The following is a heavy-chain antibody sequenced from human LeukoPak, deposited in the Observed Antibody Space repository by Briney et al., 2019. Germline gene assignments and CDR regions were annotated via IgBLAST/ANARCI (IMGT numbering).Heavy chain of an antibody. CDR2: ITSSGSTI. Sequence: GGSLRLSCAASGFTFSSYEMNWVRQAPGKGLEWVSYITSSGSTIYYADSVKGRFTIPRDNAKNSLYLQMNSLRAEDTAVYYCARDGVGSSIWTPNWFDPWGQGTLVTVSS. J-gene: IGHJ5*02. D-gene: IGHD6-13*01. CDR3: ARDGVGSSIWTPNWFDP. V-gene: IGHV3-48*03. CDR1: GFTFSSYE.